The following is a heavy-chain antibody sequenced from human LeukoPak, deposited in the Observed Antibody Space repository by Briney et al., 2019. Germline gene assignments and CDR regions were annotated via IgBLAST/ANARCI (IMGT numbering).Heavy chain of an antibody. J-gene: IGHJ4*02. D-gene: IGHD3-22*01. CDR2: ISSSSSYI. V-gene: IGHV3-21*01. CDR1: GFTFSSYA. Sequence: GGSLRLSCAASGFTFSSYAMSWVRQAPGKGLEWVSSISSSSSYIYYADSVKGRFTISRDNAKNSLYLQMNSLRAEDTAVYYCARDIKSSSGYLFDYWGQGTLVTVSS. CDR3: ARDIKSSSGYLFDY.